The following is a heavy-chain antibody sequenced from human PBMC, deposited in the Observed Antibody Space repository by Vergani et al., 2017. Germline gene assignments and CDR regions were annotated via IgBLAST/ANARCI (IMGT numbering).Heavy chain of an antibody. CDR1: GYTFTSYG. D-gene: IGHD3-10*01. CDR2: ISAYNGNT. J-gene: IGHJ5*02. Sequence: QVQLVQSGAEVKKPGASVKVSCKASGYTFTSYGISWVRQAPGQGLEWMGWISAYNGNTNYAQKLQGRVTMTTDTSTSTAYMGLRSLRSDDTAVYYCARDRLGDYYGSGKNWFDPWGQGTLVTVSS. V-gene: IGHV1-18*01. CDR3: ARDRLGDYYGSGKNWFDP.